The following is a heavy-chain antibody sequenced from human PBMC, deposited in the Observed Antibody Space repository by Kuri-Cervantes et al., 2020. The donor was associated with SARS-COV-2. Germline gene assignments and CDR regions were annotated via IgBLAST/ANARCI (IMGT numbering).Heavy chain of an antibody. J-gene: IGHJ3*02. D-gene: IGHD2-8*02. Sequence: SETLSLTCTVSGGSISSGSYYWSWIRQPAGKGLEWSGRNYTSGSTNYNPTLVSRATISMDQSKNPLSLKVTAVNDADTAVYYCTGSRATRGADAFDIWGQGTMVTVSS. CDR3: TGSRATRGADAFDI. CDR1: GGSISSGSYY. V-gene: IGHV4-61*02. CDR2: NYTSGST.